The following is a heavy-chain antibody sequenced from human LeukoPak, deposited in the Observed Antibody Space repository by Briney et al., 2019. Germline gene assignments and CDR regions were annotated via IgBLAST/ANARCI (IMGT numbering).Heavy chain of an antibody. CDR2: ISSGGST. D-gene: IGHD2-15*01. CDR1: GFPVSSNY. Sequence: GGSLRLFCAASGFPVSSNYMSWVRRAPGKGLEEVSVISSGGSTYFADSVKGRFPISRDNSKNTLYLQVNSLRAEDTAVYYCAREGQIQLLLRFDPWGQGTLVTVSS. CDR3: AREGQIQLLLRFDP. V-gene: IGHV3-66*02. J-gene: IGHJ5*02.